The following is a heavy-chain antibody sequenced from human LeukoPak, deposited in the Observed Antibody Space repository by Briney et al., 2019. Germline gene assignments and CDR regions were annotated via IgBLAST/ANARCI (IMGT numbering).Heavy chain of an antibody. J-gene: IGHJ4*02. CDR2: IYYSGST. D-gene: IGHD4-23*01. CDR1: GGSISSSSYY. CDR3: ARHETTVVTLFDY. Sequence: PSETLSLTCTVSGGSISSSSYYWGWIRQPPGKGLEWIGSIYYSGSTYYNPPLKSRVTISVDTSKNQFSLKLSSVTAADTAVYYCARHETTVVTLFDYWGQGTLVTVSS. V-gene: IGHV4-39*01.